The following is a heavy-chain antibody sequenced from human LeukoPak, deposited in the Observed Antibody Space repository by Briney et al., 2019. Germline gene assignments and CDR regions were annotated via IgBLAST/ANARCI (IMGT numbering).Heavy chain of an antibody. V-gene: IGHV1-2*02. CDR2: ISPSSGRA. CDR3: ASDMLGESPFKS. J-gene: IGHJ5*02. D-gene: IGHD3-10*02. Sequence: ASVKVSCKASGNTFSDYYIHWVRQAPGQGLEWMGWISPSSGRANFAQKFQGRVTMTRDTSISTAYMELASLTSDDTAVYYCASDMLGESPFKSWGQGTLVTVSS. CDR1: GNTFSDYY.